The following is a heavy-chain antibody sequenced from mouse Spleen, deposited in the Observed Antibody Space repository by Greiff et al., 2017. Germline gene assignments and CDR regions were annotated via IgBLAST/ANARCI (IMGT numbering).Heavy chain of an antibody. J-gene: IGHJ4*01. CDR3: ARLGTTVVATWEAMDY. D-gene: IGHD1-1*01. CDR1: GYTFTSYD. CDR2: INPSSGYT. V-gene: IGHV1-7*01. Sequence: VQLKESGPELVKPGASVKLSCKASGYTFTSYDINWVKQRPGQGLEWIGYINPSSGYTKYNQKFKDKATLTADKSSSTAYMQLSSLTYEDSAVYYCARLGTTVVATWEAMDYWGQGTSVTVSS.